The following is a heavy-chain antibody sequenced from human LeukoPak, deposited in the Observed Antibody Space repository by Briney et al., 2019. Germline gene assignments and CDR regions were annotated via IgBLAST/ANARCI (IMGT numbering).Heavy chain of an antibody. CDR1: GFTFSSYW. Sequence: GGSLRLSCAASGFTFSSYWMHWVRHAPGKGLVWVSRINSDGSSTIYADSVKGRFTISRDNAKNTLYLQMNSLRAEDTAVYYCARVVGYYDSSGLDYWGQGTLVTVSS. V-gene: IGHV3-74*01. CDR3: ARVVGYYDSSGLDY. J-gene: IGHJ4*02. D-gene: IGHD3-22*01. CDR2: INSDGSST.